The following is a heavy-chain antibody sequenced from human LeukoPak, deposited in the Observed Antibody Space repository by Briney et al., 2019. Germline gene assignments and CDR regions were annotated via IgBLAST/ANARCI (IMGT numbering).Heavy chain of an antibody. J-gene: IGHJ4*02. CDR3: TRGRMVRGVIITPDFDY. CDR2: IRSKAYGGTT. D-gene: IGHD3-10*01. V-gene: IGHV3-49*03. Sequence: GGSLRLSCTASGFTFGDYAMSWFRQAPGKGLEWVGFIRSKAYGGTTEYAASVKGRFTISRDDSKSIAYLQMNSLKTEDTAVYYCTRGRMVRGVIITPDFDYWGQGTLVTVSS. CDR1: GFTFGDYA.